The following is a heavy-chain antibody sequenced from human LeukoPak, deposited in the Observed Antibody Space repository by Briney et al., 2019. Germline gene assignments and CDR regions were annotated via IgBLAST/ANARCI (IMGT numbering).Heavy chain of an antibody. CDR2: IYYSGST. CDR3: ARHVAVAGLDY. CDR1: GGSTSTFY. Sequence: SETLSLTCTVSGGSTSTFYWSWIRQPPGKGLEWIGYIYYSGSTNYNPSLKSRVTISVDTSKNQFSLKLSSVTAADTAVYYCARHVAVAGLDYWGQGTLVTVSS. V-gene: IGHV4-59*08. D-gene: IGHD6-19*01. J-gene: IGHJ4*02.